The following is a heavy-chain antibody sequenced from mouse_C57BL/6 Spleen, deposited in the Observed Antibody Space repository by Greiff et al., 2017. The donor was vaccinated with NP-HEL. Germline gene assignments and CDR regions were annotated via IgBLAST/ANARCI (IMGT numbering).Heavy chain of an antibody. CDR2: INPSTGGT. Sequence: EVKLMESGPELVKPGASVKISCKASGYSFTGYYMNWVKQSPEKSLEWIGEINPSTGGTTYNQKFKAKATLTVDKSSSTAYMQLKSLTSEDSAVYYCARKGGGRDYFDYWGQGTTLTVSS. V-gene: IGHV1-42*01. D-gene: IGHD3-3*01. CDR1: GYSFTGYY. J-gene: IGHJ2*01. CDR3: ARKGGGRDYFDY.